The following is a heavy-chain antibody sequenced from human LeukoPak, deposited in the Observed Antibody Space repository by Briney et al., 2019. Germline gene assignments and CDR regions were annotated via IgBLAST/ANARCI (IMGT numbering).Heavy chain of an antibody. D-gene: IGHD2-2*03. Sequence: GSSVKVSCKASGGTFSSYAISWVRQAPGQGLEWMGGIIPIFGTANYAQKFQGRVTITADESTSTAYMELSSLRSEDTAVYYCARDPPSWIGAFDIWGQGTMVTVSS. CDR2: IIPIFGTA. J-gene: IGHJ3*02. CDR3: ARDPPSWIGAFDI. V-gene: IGHV1-69*01. CDR1: GGTFSSYA.